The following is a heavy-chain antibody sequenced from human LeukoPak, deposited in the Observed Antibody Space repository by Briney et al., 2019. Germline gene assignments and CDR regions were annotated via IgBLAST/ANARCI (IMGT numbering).Heavy chain of an antibody. V-gene: IGHV3-23*01. CDR2: ISSSGGST. J-gene: IGHJ4*02. CDR1: GFTFSSYA. CDR3: AKAPTSYYDFWSGYLVYFDY. Sequence: PGGSLRLSCAASGFTFSSYAMSWVRQAPGKGLEWVSAISSSGGSTYYADSVKGRFTISRDNSKNTLYLQMNSLRAEDTAVYYCAKAPTSYYDFWSGYLVYFDYWGQGTLVTVSS. D-gene: IGHD3-3*01.